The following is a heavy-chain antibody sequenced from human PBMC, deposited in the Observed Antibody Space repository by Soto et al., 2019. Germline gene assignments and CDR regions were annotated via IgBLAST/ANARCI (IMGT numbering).Heavy chain of an antibody. CDR2: IYHSGST. V-gene: IGHV4-4*02. D-gene: IGHD2-15*01. CDR3: ARGVDCSGGSCYSNSGTTYFDY. CDR1: SGSISSSNW. Sequence: SETLSLTCAVSSGSISSSNWWSWVRQPPGKGLEWIGEIYHSGSTNYNPSLKSRVTISVDKSKNQFSLKLSSVTAADTAVYYCARGVDCSGGSCYSNSGTTYFDYWGQGTLVTVSS. J-gene: IGHJ4*02.